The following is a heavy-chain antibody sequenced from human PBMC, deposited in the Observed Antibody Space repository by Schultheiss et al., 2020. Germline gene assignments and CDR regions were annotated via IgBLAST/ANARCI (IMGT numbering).Heavy chain of an antibody. CDR3: ARDAAVYGLEY. D-gene: IGHD6-19*01. CDR2: IYHSGST. CDR1: DGSISSNNW. J-gene: IGHJ4*02. Sequence: SETLSLTCAVSDGSISSNNWWSWVRQPPGKGLEWIGEIYHSGSTNYNPSLKSRVTISVDKSKNQFSLNLSSVTAADTAVYYCARDAAVYGLEYWGQGTLVTVSS. V-gene: IGHV4-4*02.